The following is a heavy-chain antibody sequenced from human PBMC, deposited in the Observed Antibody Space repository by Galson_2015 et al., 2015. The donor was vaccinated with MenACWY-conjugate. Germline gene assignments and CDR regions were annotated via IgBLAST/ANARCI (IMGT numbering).Heavy chain of an antibody. Sequence: SLRLSCAASGFTVSSNYMSWVRQAPGKGLEWVSVICSGDSTYYADSVKGRFTISRDNSKNTLYLQMNSLRAEDTAVYYCARLSSSYYMDVWGRGTTVTVSS. CDR2: ICSGDST. V-gene: IGHV3-53*01. D-gene: IGHD6-6*01. J-gene: IGHJ6*03. CDR3: ARLSSSYYMDV. CDR1: GFTVSSNY.